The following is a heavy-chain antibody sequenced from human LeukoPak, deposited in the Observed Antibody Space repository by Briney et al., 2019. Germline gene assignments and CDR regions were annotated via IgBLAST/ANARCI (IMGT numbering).Heavy chain of an antibody. CDR3: ARAYSNYVTMNATDYYYYYYMDV. D-gene: IGHD4-11*01. Sequence: SETLSLTCAVSGGSISSSNWWSWVRQPPGKGLEWIGEIYHSGSTNYNPSLKSRVTISVDKSKNQFSLKLSSVTAADTAVYYCARAYSNYVTMNATDYYYYYYMDVWGKGTTVTVSS. V-gene: IGHV4-4*02. CDR1: GGSISSSNW. CDR2: IYHSGST. J-gene: IGHJ6*03.